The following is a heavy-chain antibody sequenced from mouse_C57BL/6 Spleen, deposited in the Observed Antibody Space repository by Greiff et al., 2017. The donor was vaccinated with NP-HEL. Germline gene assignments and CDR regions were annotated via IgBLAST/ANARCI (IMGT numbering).Heavy chain of an antibody. V-gene: IGHV1-31*01. Sequence: EVHLVESGPELVKPGASVKISCKASGYSFTGYYMHWVKQSHGNILDWIGYIYPYNGVSSYNQKFKGKATLTVDKSSSTAYMELRSLTSEDSAVYYCARSGFPGLFDYWGQGTTLTVSS. D-gene: IGHD1-3*01. CDR2: IYPYNGVS. CDR3: ARSGFPGLFDY. CDR1: GYSFTGYY. J-gene: IGHJ2*01.